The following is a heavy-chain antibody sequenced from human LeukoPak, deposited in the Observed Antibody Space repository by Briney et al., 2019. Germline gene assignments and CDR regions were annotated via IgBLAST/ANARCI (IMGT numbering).Heavy chain of an antibody. D-gene: IGHD2-15*01. CDR1: GGSISSYY. CDR2: IYYSGST. V-gene: IGHV4-59*01. Sequence: SETLSLTCTVSGGSISSYYWSWIRPPPGKGLEWIGYIYYSGSTNYNPSLKSRVTISVDTSKNQLSLKLSSVTAADTAVYYCARGGERAADDYFDYWGQGTLVTVSS. J-gene: IGHJ4*02. CDR3: ARGGERAADDYFDY.